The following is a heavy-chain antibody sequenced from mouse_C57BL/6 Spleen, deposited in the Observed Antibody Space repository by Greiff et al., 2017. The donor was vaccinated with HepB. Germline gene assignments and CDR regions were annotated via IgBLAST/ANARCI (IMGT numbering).Heavy chain of an antibody. CDR2: IYPSDSET. CDR1: GYTFTSYW. D-gene: IGHD2-5*01. Sequence: QVQLQQPGAELVRPGSSVKLSCKASGYTFTSYWMDWVKQRPGQGLEWIGNIYPSDSETHYNQKFKDKATLTVDKSSSTAYMQLRSLTSEDSAVYYCARGGYSNYLAWFAYWGPGTLVTVSA. CDR3: ARGGYSNYLAWFAY. J-gene: IGHJ3*01. V-gene: IGHV1-61*01.